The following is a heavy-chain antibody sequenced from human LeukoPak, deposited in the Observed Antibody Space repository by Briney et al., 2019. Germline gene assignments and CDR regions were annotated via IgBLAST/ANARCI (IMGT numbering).Heavy chain of an antibody. CDR3: ARAEIDQNKKYNWFDP. V-gene: IGHV3-9*01. CDR1: GFTFDDYA. J-gene: IGHJ5*02. CDR2: ISWNSGSI. Sequence: GRSLRLSCAASGFTFDDYAMHWVRQAPGKGLEWVSCISWNSGSIGYADSVKGRFTISRDNAKNSLYLQMNSLRVEDTALYYCARAEIDQNKKYNWFDPWGQGTLVTVSS.